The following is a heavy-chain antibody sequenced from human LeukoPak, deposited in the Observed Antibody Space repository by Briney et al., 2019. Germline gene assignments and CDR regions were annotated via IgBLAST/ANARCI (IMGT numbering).Heavy chain of an antibody. CDR1: GFTFCSYG. Sequence: GGSLRLSCAASGFTFCSYGMHWVRQAPGKGLEGVAVIWYDGSNKYYADSVKGRFTISRDTSKNTLYLQMNSLRAEDTAVYYCARDLSIAARPRWFDPWGQGNLVTVSS. CDR3: ARDLSIAARPRWFDP. D-gene: IGHD6-6*01. CDR2: IWYDGSNK. J-gene: IGHJ5*02. V-gene: IGHV3-33*01.